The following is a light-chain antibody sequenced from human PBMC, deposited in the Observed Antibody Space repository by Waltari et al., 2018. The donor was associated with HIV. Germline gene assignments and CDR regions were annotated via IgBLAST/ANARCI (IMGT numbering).Light chain of an antibody. V-gene: IGLV1-51*01. Sequence: QSILTQSPSVSAAPGQKVTVSCSGDNSNLVNNFVSWYQQVPGRAPRLLIYDNEKRPSGIPERFSAFKAGVSATLVIAGLQIVDEADYYCGTWDSSLSLYVFGPGTTVAVL. CDR3: GTWDSSLSLYV. CDR1: NSNLVNNF. J-gene: IGLJ1*01. CDR2: DNE.